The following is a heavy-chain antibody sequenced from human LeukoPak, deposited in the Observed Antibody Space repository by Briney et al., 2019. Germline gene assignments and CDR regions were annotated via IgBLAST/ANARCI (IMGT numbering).Heavy chain of an antibody. Sequence: GGSLRLSCAASGFTFSSYEMNWVRQASGKGLEWVSYISSSGSTIYYADSVKGRFTISRDNAKNSLYLQMNSLRAEDTAVYYCARASGQWLVEPHFDYWGQGTLVTVSS. J-gene: IGHJ4*02. V-gene: IGHV3-48*03. CDR1: GFTFSSYE. CDR2: ISSSGSTI. D-gene: IGHD6-19*01. CDR3: ARASGQWLVEPHFDY.